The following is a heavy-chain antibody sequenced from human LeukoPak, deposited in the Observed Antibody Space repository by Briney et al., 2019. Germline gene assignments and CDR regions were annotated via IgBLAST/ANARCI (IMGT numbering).Heavy chain of an antibody. CDR2: ISGSGGST. CDR3: ARGSRGSGSSD. J-gene: IGHJ4*02. Sequence: PGESLRLSCAASGFTFSSYAMSWVRQAPGKGLEWVSAISGSGGSTYYADSVKGRFTISRDNSENTLYLQMNSLRSEDAAVYYCARGSRGSGSSDWGQGTLVTVSS. V-gene: IGHV3-23*01. CDR1: GFTFSSYA. D-gene: IGHD3-10*01.